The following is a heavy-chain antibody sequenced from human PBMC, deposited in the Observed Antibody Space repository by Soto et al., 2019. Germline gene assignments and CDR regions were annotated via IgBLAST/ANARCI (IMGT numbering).Heavy chain of an antibody. CDR2: IDPSDSYT. CDR3: ARLAVDCSSTSCYGYYGMDV. V-gene: IGHV5-10-1*01. CDR1: GYSFTRYW. D-gene: IGHD2-2*01. Sequence: GESLTISCTVSGYSFTRYWISWVRQMPGKGLEWMGRIDPSDSYTNYSPSFQGHVTISADKSISTAYLQWSSLKASDTAMYYCARLAVDCSSTSCYGYYGMDVWGQGTTVTVS. J-gene: IGHJ6*02.